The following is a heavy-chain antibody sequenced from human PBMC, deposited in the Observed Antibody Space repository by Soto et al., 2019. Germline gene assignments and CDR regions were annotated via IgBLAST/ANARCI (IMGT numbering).Heavy chain of an antibody. J-gene: IGHJ4*02. D-gene: IGHD5-18*01. CDR1: GDSISSGGYY. CDR3: ASHTAMVYFDY. V-gene: IGHV4-31*03. CDR2: IYHSGST. Sequence: SETLSLTCTVSGDSISSGGYYWSWIRQHPGKGLEWIGYIYHSGSTYYNPSLKSRVTISVDTSKNQFSLKLNSVTAADTAVYYCASHTAMVYFDYWGQGTLVTVSS.